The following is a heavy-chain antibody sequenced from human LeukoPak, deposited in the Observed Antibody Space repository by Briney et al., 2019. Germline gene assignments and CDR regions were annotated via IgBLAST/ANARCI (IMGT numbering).Heavy chain of an antibody. CDR1: GYTFTSYY. CDR3: ARETRVGGRDGYGPYWFDP. J-gene: IGHJ5*02. D-gene: IGHD5-24*01. CDR2: INPSGGST. V-gene: IGHV1-46*01. Sequence: ASVKVSCKASGYTFTSYYMHWVRQAPGQGLEWMGIINPSGGSTSYAQKFQGRVTITADESTSTAYMELSSLRSEDTAVYYCARETRVGGRDGYGPYWFDPWGQGTLVTVSS.